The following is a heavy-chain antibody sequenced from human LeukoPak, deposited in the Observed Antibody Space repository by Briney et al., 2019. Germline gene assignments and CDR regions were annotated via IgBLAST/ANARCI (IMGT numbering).Heavy chain of an antibody. D-gene: IGHD3-9*01. CDR1: GGSISTSNYY. V-gene: IGHV4-39*07. Sequence: SETLSLTCTVSGGSISTSNYYWGWIRQPPGTGLEWIGNIFYSGSTYYSPSLKSRVTISLDTSRNQFSLKLNSVTAADTAVYYCARVGVLRYFDWLHYYMDVWGKGTTVTISS. CDR2: IFYSGST. J-gene: IGHJ6*03. CDR3: ARVGVLRYFDWLHYYMDV.